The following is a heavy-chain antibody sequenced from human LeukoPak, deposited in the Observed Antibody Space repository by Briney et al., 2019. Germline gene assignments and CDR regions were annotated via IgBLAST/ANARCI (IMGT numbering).Heavy chain of an antibody. Sequence: PSETLSLTCAVYGGSFSGYYWGWVRQPPGKGLEWIGEINHSGSTNYNPSLKSRVTISVDTSKNQFSLQLSSVTAADTAVYYCARLGIAVAGGDAFDIWGQGTMVTVSS. CDR3: ARLGIAVAGGDAFDI. D-gene: IGHD6-19*01. CDR2: INHSGST. V-gene: IGHV4-34*01. J-gene: IGHJ3*02. CDR1: GGSFSGYY.